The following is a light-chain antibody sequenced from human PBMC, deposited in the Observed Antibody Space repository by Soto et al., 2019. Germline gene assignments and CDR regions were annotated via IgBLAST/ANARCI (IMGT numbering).Light chain of an antibody. CDR3: QHYTQWPRFT. J-gene: IGKJ2*01. CDR2: SSS. CDR1: QSVGSN. Sequence: EIVMTQSPVTLSVSPGERATISCRASQSVGSNLAWYQQKPGQAPRLLVYSSSTRATDVPARFTGSGSGTEFTLTVSRLQSEVVAVYFCQHYTQWPRFTFGQGTRLEIK. V-gene: IGKV3-15*01.